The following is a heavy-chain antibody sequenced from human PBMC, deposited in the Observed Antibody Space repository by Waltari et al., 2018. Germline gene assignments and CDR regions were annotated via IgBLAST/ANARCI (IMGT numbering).Heavy chain of an antibody. V-gene: IGHV1-69*04. CDR1: GGTFSSYA. D-gene: IGHD2-21*01. Sequence: QVQLVQSGAEVKKPGSSVKVSCKASGGTFSSYAISWVRQAPGQGLEWMGGIIPILGIANNAQKCQGRVTITADESTSTAYMELSSLRSEDTAVYYCARDRVDCSGGDCYRYFDYWGQGTLVTVSS. J-gene: IGHJ4*02. CDR2: IIPILGIA. CDR3: ARDRVDCSGGDCYRYFDY.